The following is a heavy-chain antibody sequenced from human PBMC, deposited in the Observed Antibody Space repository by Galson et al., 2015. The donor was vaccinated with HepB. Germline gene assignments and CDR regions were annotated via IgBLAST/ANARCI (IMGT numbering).Heavy chain of an antibody. CDR3: ARGGYHYLDY. J-gene: IGHJ4*02. CDR2: LYSDGRT. D-gene: IGHD2-15*01. CDR1: GFIVSSNY. Sequence: LRLSCAASGFIVSSNYMSWVRQAPGKGLEWVSVLYSDGRTYYGDSVKDRCTISRDSSKNTLYLQMNSLRAEDTAVYYCARGGYHYLDYWGQGTLVTVSS. V-gene: IGHV3-53*01.